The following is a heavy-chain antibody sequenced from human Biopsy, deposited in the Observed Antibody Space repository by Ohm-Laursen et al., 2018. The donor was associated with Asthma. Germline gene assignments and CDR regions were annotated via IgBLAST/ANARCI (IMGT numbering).Heavy chain of an antibody. D-gene: IGHD3-9*01. Sequence: SVKVSCKASGYTFINYAIHWVRQAPGQRLEWMGWINAGNGNTKYSQTFQGRVTITRDTSASTAYMDLRSLRSEDTALYYCARTYYDFLTGQVNDAFALWGQGTMVTVSS. J-gene: IGHJ3*01. CDR1: GYTFINYA. CDR2: INAGNGNT. CDR3: ARTYYDFLTGQVNDAFAL. V-gene: IGHV1-3*01.